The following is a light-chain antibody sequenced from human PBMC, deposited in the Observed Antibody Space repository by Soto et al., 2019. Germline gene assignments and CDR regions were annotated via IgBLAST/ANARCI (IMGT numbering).Light chain of an antibody. CDR1: QTVTNR. V-gene: IGKV1-5*03. CDR3: QQYHIYPWT. CDR2: GAS. J-gene: IGKJ1*01. Sequence: DILMTQSPSTLSASVGDRLTITCRASQTVTNRLGWYQQRPGTAPKLLIFGASNLKSGVPSRFSAGGSGTEFILAISILQSDDFGTYYCQQYHIYPWTFGQGTKVEI.